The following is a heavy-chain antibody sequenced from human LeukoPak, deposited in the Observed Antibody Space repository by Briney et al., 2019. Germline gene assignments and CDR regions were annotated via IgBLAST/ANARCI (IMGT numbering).Heavy chain of an antibody. CDR1: SGSVSSYY. D-gene: IGHD4-17*01. Sequence: KSSETLSLTCTVSSGSVSSYYWSWIRQPAGKGLEWIGRIYGSGSTIYNPSLKSRVTLSLDTSKNQFSLNLSSVTAADTAVYYCARAGGDDYGDYGSFDSWGQGTLVTVSS. V-gene: IGHV4-4*07. CDR2: IYGSGST. J-gene: IGHJ4*02. CDR3: ARAGGDDYGDYGSFDS.